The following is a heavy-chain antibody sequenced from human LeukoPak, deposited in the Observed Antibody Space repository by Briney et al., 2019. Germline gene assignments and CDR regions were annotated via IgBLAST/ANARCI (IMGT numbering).Heavy chain of an antibody. Sequence: GGSLRLSCAASGFTFSSYAMSWVRQAPGNGLEWVSAISGSGGSTYYADSVEGRFTISRDNSKNTLYLQMNSLRAEDTAVYYCAKGDRYCSGGSCFHDAFDIWGQGTMATVSS. J-gene: IGHJ3*02. CDR2: ISGSGGST. CDR1: GFTFSSYA. V-gene: IGHV3-23*01. D-gene: IGHD2-15*01. CDR3: AKGDRYCSGGSCFHDAFDI.